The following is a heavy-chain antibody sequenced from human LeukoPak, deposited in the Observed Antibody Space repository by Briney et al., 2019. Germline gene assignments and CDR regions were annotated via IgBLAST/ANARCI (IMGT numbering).Heavy chain of an antibody. CDR1: GVSIRSSY. D-gene: IGHD6-19*01. CDR3: ARWRVIAVASGFDY. Sequence: SETLSLTCSVSGVSIRSSYWSWIRQPPGKGLEWIGYIYYSGSTNYNPSLKSRVTISVDTSKNQFSLKLSSVTAADTAVYYCARWRVIAVASGFDYWGQGTLVTVSS. V-gene: IGHV4-59*08. CDR2: IYYSGST. J-gene: IGHJ4*02.